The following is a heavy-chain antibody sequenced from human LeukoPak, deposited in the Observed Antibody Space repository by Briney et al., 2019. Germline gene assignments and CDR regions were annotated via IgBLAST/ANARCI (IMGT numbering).Heavy chain of an antibody. Sequence: PGGSLRLSCAASGFTVSSNYMSWVRQAPGKGLEWVSYISSSSSTIYYADSVKGRFTISGDNAKNSLYLQMNSLRAEDTAVYYCAGRMGVLNAFDIWGQGTMVTVSS. J-gene: IGHJ3*02. CDR2: ISSSSSTI. D-gene: IGHD2-15*01. V-gene: IGHV3-48*01. CDR3: AGRMGVLNAFDI. CDR1: GFTVSSNY.